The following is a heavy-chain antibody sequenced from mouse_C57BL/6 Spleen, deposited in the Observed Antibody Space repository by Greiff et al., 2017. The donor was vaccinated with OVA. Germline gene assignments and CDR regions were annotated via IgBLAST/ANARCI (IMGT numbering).Heavy chain of an antibody. CDR2: IDPSASYT. J-gene: IGHJ4*01. Sequence: QVQLQQPGAELVMPGASVKLSCKASGYTFTSYWMHWVKQRPGQGLEWIGEIDPSASYTNYNQKFKGKSTLTVDKSSSTAYMQLSSLTSEDSAVYYCARTVYYGSPCAMDYWGQGTSVTVSS. D-gene: IGHD1-1*01. V-gene: IGHV1-69*01. CDR1: GYTFTSYW. CDR3: ARTVYYGSPCAMDY.